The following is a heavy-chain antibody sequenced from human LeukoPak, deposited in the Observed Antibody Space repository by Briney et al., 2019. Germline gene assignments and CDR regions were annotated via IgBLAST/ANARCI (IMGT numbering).Heavy chain of an antibody. CDR2: ISAYNGNT. D-gene: IGHD3-10*01. J-gene: IGHJ6*02. CDR3: ASSYGSGSYYHYRTYYYYGMDV. CDR1: GYTFTSYG. V-gene: IGHV1-18*01. Sequence: GASVKVSCKASGYTFTSYGISWVRQAPGQGLEWMGWISAYNGNTNYAQKLQGRVTMTTDTSTSTAYMELRSLRSDDTAVYYCASSYGSGSYYHYRTYYYYGMDVWGQGTTVTVSS.